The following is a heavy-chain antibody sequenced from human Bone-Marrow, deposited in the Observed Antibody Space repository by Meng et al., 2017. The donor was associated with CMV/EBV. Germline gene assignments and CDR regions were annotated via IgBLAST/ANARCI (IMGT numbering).Heavy chain of an antibody. CDR2: IYPGDSAT. J-gene: IGHJ4*02. Sequence: GESLKISCKGSGYSFTSYWIAWVRQMPGKGLEWMGIIYPGDSATRYSPSFQGQVTISADKSINTAYLQWSSLKASDTAMYYCARGGGRGDYCFDYWGQGPLVTVYS. CDR1: GYSFTSYW. V-gene: IGHV5-51*01. CDR3: ARGGGRGDYCFDY. D-gene: IGHD2-21*02.